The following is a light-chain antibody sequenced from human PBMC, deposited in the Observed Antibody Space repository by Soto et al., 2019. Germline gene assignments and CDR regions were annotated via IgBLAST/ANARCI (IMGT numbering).Light chain of an antibody. CDR1: QSLLHSNGYMY. CDR2: LGS. J-gene: IGKJ1*01. V-gene: IGKV2-28*01. CDR3: MQALQTPPA. Sequence: IVMTQSPLSLSVTPGKPASISCRSSQSLLHSNGYMYLDWYLQKPGQSPQLLIYLGSNRASGVPDRFSGRGSGTDFTLEISRVEAEDVGVYYCMQALQTPPAFGQGTKVDIK.